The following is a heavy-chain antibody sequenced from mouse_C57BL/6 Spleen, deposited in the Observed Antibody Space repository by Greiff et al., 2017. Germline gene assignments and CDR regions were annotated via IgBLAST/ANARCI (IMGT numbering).Heavy chain of an antibody. CDR1: GYTFTDYY. J-gene: IGHJ2*01. V-gene: IGHV1-19*01. CDR2: INPYNGGT. D-gene: IGHD2-4*01. Sequence: VQLQQSGPVLVKPGASVKMSCKASGYTFTDYYMNWVKQSHGKSLEWIGVINPYNGGTSYNQKFKGKATLTVDKSSSTAYMELNSLTSEDSAVYYCARYGDYDGPYYVDYWGQGTTLTVSS. CDR3: ARYGDYDGPYYVDY.